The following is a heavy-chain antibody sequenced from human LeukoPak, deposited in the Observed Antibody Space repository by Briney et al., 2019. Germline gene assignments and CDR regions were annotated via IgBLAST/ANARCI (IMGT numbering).Heavy chain of an antibody. J-gene: IGHJ4*02. CDR3: ANLHFGVVTVDY. Sequence: PGGSLRLSCAASGFTFSSFALSWVRQAPGKGLEWVAVISYDGSDKYYADSVKGRFTISRDNSKNTLYLQMNSLRAEDTAVYYCANLHFGVVTVDYWGQGTLVTVSS. CDR2: ISYDGSDK. CDR1: GFTFSSFA. D-gene: IGHD3-3*01. V-gene: IGHV3-30*18.